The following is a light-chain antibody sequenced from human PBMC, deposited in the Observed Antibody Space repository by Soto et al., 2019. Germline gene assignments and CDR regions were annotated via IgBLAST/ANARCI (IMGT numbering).Light chain of an antibody. CDR3: SSYTGNNTPYV. Sequence: QSALTQPASVSGSPGQSITISCTGTSSDVGGYNYASWYQQHPGKAPKLMIYEVSNRPSGVSHRFSGSKSGNTASLTISGLQAEDEADYYCSSYTGNNTPYVFGTGTKVTVL. J-gene: IGLJ1*01. CDR2: EVS. CDR1: SSDVGGYNY. V-gene: IGLV2-14*01.